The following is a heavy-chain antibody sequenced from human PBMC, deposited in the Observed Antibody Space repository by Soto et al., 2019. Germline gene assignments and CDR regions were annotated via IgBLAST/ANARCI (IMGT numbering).Heavy chain of an antibody. J-gene: IGHJ4*02. V-gene: IGHV4-59*08. Sequence: QVQLQESGPGLVKPSETLSLTCTVSGGSISSYYWSWIRQPPGMGLEWIGYIYYSGSTNYNPSLKSRVTISVDTSKNQFSLKLSSVTAADTAVYYCARRWGSAADYWGQGTLVTVSS. CDR1: GGSISSYY. CDR3: ARRWGSAADY. D-gene: IGHD2-15*01. CDR2: IYYSGST.